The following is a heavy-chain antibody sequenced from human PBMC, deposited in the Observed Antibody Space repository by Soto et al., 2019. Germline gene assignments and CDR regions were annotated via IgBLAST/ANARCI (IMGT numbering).Heavy chain of an antibody. Sequence: ASVKVSCKASGYTFTSYGISWVRQAPGQGLERMGWIRAYNGNTNYAQKLQGRVTMTTDTSTSTAYMELRSLRSDDTAVYYCARDGGPHYYDFWIGYYTGGFDYWGQGTLVTVSS. V-gene: IGHV1-18*01. CDR1: GYTFTSYG. CDR2: IRAYNGNT. D-gene: IGHD3-3*01. CDR3: ARDGGPHYYDFWIGYYTGGFDY. J-gene: IGHJ4*02.